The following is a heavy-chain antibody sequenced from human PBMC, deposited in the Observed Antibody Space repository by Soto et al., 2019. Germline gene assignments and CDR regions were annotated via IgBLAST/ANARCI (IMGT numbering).Heavy chain of an antibody. CDR3: ARVACSGGSCYLNYYYMEV. D-gene: IGHD2-15*01. V-gene: IGHV4-59*01. CDR1: GGSISSYY. CDR2: IYYSGST. Sequence: QVQLQESGPGLVKPSETLSLTCTVSGGSISSYYWSWIRQPPGKGLEWIGYIYYSGSTNYNPSLKSRVTISVDTSKNQFSLKLSSVTAADTAVYYCARVACSGGSCYLNYYYMEVWGKGTTVTVSS. J-gene: IGHJ6*03.